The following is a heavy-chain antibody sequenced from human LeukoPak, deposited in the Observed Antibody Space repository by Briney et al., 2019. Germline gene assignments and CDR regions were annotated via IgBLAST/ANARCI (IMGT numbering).Heavy chain of an antibody. D-gene: IGHD5-12*01. CDR2: IYSSGSA. J-gene: IGHJ4*02. CDR1: GGPISPYY. Sequence: SETLSLTCTVSGGPISPYYWSWIRQPPGKGLEWIGYIYSSGSANYNPSLKSRVTISVDTSKNQFSLKLSSVTAADTAVYYCARMGGYSGYATHWGQGTLVTVSS. V-gene: IGHV4-59*08. CDR3: ARMGGYSGYATH.